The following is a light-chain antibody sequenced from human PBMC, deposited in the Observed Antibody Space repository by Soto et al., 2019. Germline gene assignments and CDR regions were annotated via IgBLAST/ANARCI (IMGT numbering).Light chain of an antibody. Sequence: EIGWTQSPCTLSMSPGERSTLAGTAGQSVSSSYLAWYQQKPGQAPRLLIYGASTRATGIPARFSGSGSGTEFTLTISSLQSEDFAVYYCQQYNNWPPITFGQGT. J-gene: IGKJ5*01. V-gene: IGKV3-15*01. CDR2: GAS. CDR1: QSVSSSY. CDR3: QQYNNWPPIT.